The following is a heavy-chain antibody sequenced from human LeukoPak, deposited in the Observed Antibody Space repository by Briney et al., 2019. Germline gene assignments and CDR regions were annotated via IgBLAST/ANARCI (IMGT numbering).Heavy chain of an antibody. J-gene: IGHJ3*02. CDR2: ISSSSTYL. Sequence: GGSLSLSCAASVFTLHNFAMSGVRQAPGRGLEGVSSISSSSTYLYYADSPKGRFTISRDNAQNSLFLQMNSLRAEDTALYYCARDKARVPFSLDMWGQGTMVTVSS. D-gene: IGHD2-2*01. V-gene: IGHV3-21*01. CDR1: VFTLHNFA. CDR3: ARDKARVPFSLDM.